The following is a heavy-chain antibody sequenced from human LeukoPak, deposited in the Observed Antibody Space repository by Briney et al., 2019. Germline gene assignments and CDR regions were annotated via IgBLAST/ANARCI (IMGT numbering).Heavy chain of an antibody. CDR3: ARLLGGSPDAFDI. Sequence: ASETLSLTCAVYGGSFSGYYWSWIRQPPGKGLEWIGVINHSGSTNYNPSLKSRVTISVDTSKNQFSLKLSSVTAADTAVYYCARLLGGSPDAFDIWGQGTMVTVSS. V-gene: IGHV4-34*01. D-gene: IGHD1-26*01. J-gene: IGHJ3*02. CDR1: GGSFSGYY. CDR2: INHSGST.